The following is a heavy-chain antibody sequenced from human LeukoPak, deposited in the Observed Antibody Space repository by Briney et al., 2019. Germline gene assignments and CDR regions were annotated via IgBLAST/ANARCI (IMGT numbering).Heavy chain of an antibody. CDR1: GFTFSSYW. Sequence: GGSLRVSCAASGFTFSSYWMSWVRQAPGKGLKWVANIKQDGSEKYYVDSVKGRFTISRDNAKNSLYLQMNSLRAEDTAVYYCARDSGETYYDILTGYQYWGQGTLVTVSS. V-gene: IGHV3-7*01. CDR3: ARDSGETYYDILTGYQY. CDR2: IKQDGSEK. J-gene: IGHJ4*02. D-gene: IGHD3-9*01.